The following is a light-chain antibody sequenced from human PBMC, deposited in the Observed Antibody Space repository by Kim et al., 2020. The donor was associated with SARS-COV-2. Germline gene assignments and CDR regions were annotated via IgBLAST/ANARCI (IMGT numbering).Light chain of an antibody. CDR3: QKYDRAPQT. Sequence: DIQMTQSSSSLSSSVGDRVTITCRASQGISNYLAWYQQKPGKVPKLLVYAASALQSGVSSRFSGSGSGTDFTLTISSLQPEDVATYYCQKYDRAPQTFGQGTKVDIK. V-gene: IGKV1-27*01. CDR2: AAS. CDR1: QGISNY. J-gene: IGKJ1*01.